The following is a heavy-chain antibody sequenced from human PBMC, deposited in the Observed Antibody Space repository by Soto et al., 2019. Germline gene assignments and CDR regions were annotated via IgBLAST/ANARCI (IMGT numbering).Heavy chain of an antibody. CDR2: ISGGGDAT. CDR3: ARKILGSTSRPNYWYFDL. J-gene: IGHJ2*01. D-gene: IGHD2-2*01. CDR1: GFTFINYA. V-gene: IGHV3-23*01. Sequence: EVQFLESGGGLVQPGGSLRLSCAGSGFTFINYAMNWVRQAPGKGLEWVSSISGGGDATFFADSVRGRFTISRDNSKNTVTLQMNSLGVDDTAVYYCARKILGSTSRPNYWYFDLWDRGTLVTVSS.